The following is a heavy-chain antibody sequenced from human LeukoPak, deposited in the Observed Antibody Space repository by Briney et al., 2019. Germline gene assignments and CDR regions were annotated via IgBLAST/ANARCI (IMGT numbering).Heavy chain of an antibody. V-gene: IGHV3-30-3*01. CDR3: ARSSNYGRFDY. D-gene: IGHD4-11*01. Sequence: PGGSLRLSCAASGFTFSSYAMHWVRQAPGKGLEWVAVILYDGSNKYYADSVKGRFTISRDNSKNTLYLQMNSLRAEDTAVYYCARSSNYGRFDYWGQGTLVTVSS. J-gene: IGHJ4*02. CDR2: ILYDGSNK. CDR1: GFTFSSYA.